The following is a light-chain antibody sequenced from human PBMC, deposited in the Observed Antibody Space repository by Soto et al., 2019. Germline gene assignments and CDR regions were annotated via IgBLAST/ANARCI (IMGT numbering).Light chain of an antibody. J-gene: IGLJ1*01. CDR2: EVY. Sequence: QSALTQPPSASGSPGQSVTISCTGTSSDVGAYNYVSRYQHHPGKAPKLMIYEVYKRPSGVPDRFSGSKSGNTASLTVSGLQAEDEADYYCTSHAGTDNFPYVFGTGTKVTVL. CDR1: SSDVGAYNY. V-gene: IGLV2-8*01. CDR3: TSHAGTDNFPYV.